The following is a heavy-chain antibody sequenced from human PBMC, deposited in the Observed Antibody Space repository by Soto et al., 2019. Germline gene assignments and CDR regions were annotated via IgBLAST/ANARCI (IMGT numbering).Heavy chain of an antibody. CDR2: ISNDGNNK. CDR1: GFTFSGHG. Sequence: PGGSLRLSCVASGFTFSGHGMQWVRQAPGKGLEWVAFISNDGNNKNYGDSVKGRFTISRDNSKNTLYLQMNSLRAEDTAVYYCAKDWGNSWYLYTLDDAFHLWGQGTMVTVSS. CDR3: AKDWGNSWYLYTLDDAFHL. J-gene: IGHJ3*01. D-gene: IGHD6-13*01. V-gene: IGHV3-30*18.